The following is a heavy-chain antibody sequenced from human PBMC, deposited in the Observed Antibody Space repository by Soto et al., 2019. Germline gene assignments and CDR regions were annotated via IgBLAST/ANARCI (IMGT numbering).Heavy chain of an antibody. CDR2: IYPGDSDT. Sequence: PGESLKISCKGSGYSFTSYWIGWVRQMPGKGLEWMGIIYPGDSDTRYSPSFQGQVTISADKSISNAYLQWSSLKASDTAMYYCARTIAAAGYYYYYGMDVWGQGTTVTVSS. V-gene: IGHV5-51*01. D-gene: IGHD6-13*01. CDR3: ARTIAAAGYYYYYGMDV. J-gene: IGHJ6*02. CDR1: GYSFTSYW.